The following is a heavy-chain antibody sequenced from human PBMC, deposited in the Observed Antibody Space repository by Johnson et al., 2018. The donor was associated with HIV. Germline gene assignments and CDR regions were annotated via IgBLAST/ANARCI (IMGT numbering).Heavy chain of an antibody. D-gene: IGHD6-13*01. CDR1: GFTFSSYA. V-gene: IGHV3-30-3*01. CDR2: ISYDGSNK. CDR3: AKDLYSSSWTNDAFEI. J-gene: IGHJ3*02. Sequence: QVQLVESGGGLVQPGGSLRLSCAASGFTFSSYAMHWVRQAPGKGLEWVAVISYDGSNKYYADYVKGRFTISRDISKNTLFLHMNSLRAEDTAVYHCAKDLYSSSWTNDAFEIWGQGTMVTVSS.